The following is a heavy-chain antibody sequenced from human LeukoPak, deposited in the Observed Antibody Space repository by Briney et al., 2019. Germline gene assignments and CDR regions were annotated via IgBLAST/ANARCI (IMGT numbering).Heavy chain of an antibody. V-gene: IGHV1-3*01. Sequence: ASVKVSCKASGYTFTSYAMHWVRQAPGQRLEWMGWINAGNGNTKYSQKFQGRVTITRDTSASTAYMELSSLRSEDTAVYYCARDWVAAAGPYYYYYGMDVWGQGTTVTVSS. CDR1: GYTFTSYA. J-gene: IGHJ6*02. CDR3: ARDWVAAAGPYYYYYGMDV. D-gene: IGHD6-13*01. CDR2: INAGNGNT.